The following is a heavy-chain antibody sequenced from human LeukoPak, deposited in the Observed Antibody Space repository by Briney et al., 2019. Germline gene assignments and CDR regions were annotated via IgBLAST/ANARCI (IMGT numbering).Heavy chain of an antibody. D-gene: IGHD6-19*01. CDR1: GFTFSSYW. J-gene: IGHJ4*02. CDR2: IKQDGSEK. Sequence: GGSLRLSCAASGFTFSSYWMSRVRQAPGKGLEWVANIKQDGSEKYYVDSVKGRFTISRDNAKNSLYLQMNSLRAEDTAVYYCARAGWVGPSDYWGQGTLVTVSS. CDR3: ARAGWVGPSDY. V-gene: IGHV3-7*03.